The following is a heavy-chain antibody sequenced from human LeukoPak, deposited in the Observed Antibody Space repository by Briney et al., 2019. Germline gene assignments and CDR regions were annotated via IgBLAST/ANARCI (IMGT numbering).Heavy chain of an antibody. D-gene: IGHD3-10*01. V-gene: IGHV4-59*08. Sequence: SETLSLTCTVSGGSISSYYWSWIRQPPGKGLEWIGYIYYSGSTNYNPSLKSRVTISVDTSKNQFSLKLSSVTAADTAVYYCARQIAWGVGRFDYWGQGTLATVSA. CDR3: ARQIAWGVGRFDY. J-gene: IGHJ4*02. CDR2: IYYSGST. CDR1: GGSISSYY.